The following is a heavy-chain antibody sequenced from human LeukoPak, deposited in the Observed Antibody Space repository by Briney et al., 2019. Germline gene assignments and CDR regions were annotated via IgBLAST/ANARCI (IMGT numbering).Heavy chain of an antibody. CDR2: IVYSGSV. J-gene: IGHJ4*02. Sequence: PSETLSLTCAVFGGSFDGYYWTWIRQSPEKGLEWIADIVYSGSVNYNPSLKSRVSISADTSKVQFSLTLSSVTAADTAVYYCARHVSVAVTNFFDYWGQGTLVTVSS. D-gene: IGHD6-19*01. CDR3: ARHVSVAVTNFFDY. V-gene: IGHV4-34*12. CDR1: GGSFDGYY.